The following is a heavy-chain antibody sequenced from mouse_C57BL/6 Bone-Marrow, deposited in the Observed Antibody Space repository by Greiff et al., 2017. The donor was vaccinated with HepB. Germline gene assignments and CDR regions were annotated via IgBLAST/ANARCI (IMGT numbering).Heavy chain of an antibody. D-gene: IGHD1-1*01. Sequence: VQLQQSGAELVRPGASVKLSCTASGFNIKDDYMHWVKQRPEQGLEWIGWIDPENGDTEYASKFQGKATITADTSSNTAYLQLRSLTSEDTAVYYCTTVYGGFAYWGQGTLVTVSA. CDR3: TTVYGGFAY. CDR1: GFNIKDDY. V-gene: IGHV14-4*01. CDR2: IDPENGDT. J-gene: IGHJ3*01.